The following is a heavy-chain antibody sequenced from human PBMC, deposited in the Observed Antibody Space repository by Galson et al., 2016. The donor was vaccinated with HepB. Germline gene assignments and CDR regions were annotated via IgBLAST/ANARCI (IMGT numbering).Heavy chain of an antibody. CDR2: VYYAGGT. J-gene: IGHJ6*02. CDR3: ARDTRDYYGSGNYFQYYYYGLDV. D-gene: IGHD3-10*01. CDR1: GDSVYSDDYY. V-gene: IGHV4-61*08. Sequence: ETLSLTCTVSGDSVYSDDYYWSWIRQPPGKGLEWIGYVYYAGGTDYNSSLKSRVTISLDTSKNQFSLRLSSVTAADTAVYYCARDTRDYYGSGNYFQYYYYGLDVWGQGTTVTVSS.